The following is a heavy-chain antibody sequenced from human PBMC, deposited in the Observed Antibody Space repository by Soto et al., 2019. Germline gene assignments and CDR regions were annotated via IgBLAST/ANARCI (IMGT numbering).Heavy chain of an antibody. D-gene: IGHD3-3*01. CDR2: INSDGSST. Sequence: GGSLRLSCAASGFTFSSYWMHWVRQAPGKGLVWVSRINSDGSSTSYADSVKCRFTISRDNAKNTLYLQMNSLRAEDTAVYYCARSALLPYYDFWSGYSNWFDPWGQGTLVTVSS. CDR3: ARSALLPYYDFWSGYSNWFDP. CDR1: GFTFSSYW. J-gene: IGHJ5*02. V-gene: IGHV3-74*01.